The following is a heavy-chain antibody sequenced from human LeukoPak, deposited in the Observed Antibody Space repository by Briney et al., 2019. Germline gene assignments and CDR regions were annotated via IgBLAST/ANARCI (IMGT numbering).Heavy chain of an antibody. CDR2: IYTNGGA. CDR1: GGSFTSGNYY. CDR3: AREPPGY. V-gene: IGHV4-61*02. Sequence: SETLSLTCTVSGGSFTSGNYYRNWIRQPAGKGLEWIGRIYTNGGASYNPSLKSRVTISIDASKNQLSLKLSSVTAADTAVYYCAREPPGYWGQGILVTVSS. J-gene: IGHJ4*02.